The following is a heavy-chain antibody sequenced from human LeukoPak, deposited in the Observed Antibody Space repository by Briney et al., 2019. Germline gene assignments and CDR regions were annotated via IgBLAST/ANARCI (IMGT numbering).Heavy chain of an antibody. D-gene: IGHD3-10*01. Sequence: GGSLRLSCAASGFTFISYDMHWVRQPTGKGLEWVSGIDTVGGTYYAGSVKGRFTISRENAKNSLSLQMNSLRAGDTVVYYCARRRYGLGSYSDAFDIWGQGTMVTVSS. CDR2: IDTVGGT. V-gene: IGHV3-13*04. CDR3: ARRRYGLGSYSDAFDI. CDR1: GFTFISYD. J-gene: IGHJ3*02.